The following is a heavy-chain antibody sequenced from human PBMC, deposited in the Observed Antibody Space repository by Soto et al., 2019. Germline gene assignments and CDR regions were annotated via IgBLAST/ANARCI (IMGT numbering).Heavy chain of an antibody. CDR1: GDSVSSNSAA. CDR3: ARGRLLVYDFWSGYYHDAFDI. CDR2: TYYRSKWYN. V-gene: IGHV6-1*01. Sequence: SQTLSLTCAISGDSVSSNSAAWNWIRQSPSRGLEWLGRTYYRSKWYNDYAVSVKSRITINPDTSKNQFSLQLNSVTPEDTAVYYCARGRLLVYDFWSGYYHDAFDIWGQGTMVTVSS. J-gene: IGHJ3*02. D-gene: IGHD3-3*01.